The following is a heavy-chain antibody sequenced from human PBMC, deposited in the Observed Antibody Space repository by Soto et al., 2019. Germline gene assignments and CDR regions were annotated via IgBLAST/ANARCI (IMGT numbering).Heavy chain of an antibody. V-gene: IGHV4-38-2*01. CDR1: DSSINSNYY. CDR3: ARGLYGGNFDY. CDR2: IHHSGTT. J-gene: IGHJ4*02. Sequence: PSETLSLTCGVSDSSINSNYYWLWIRQPPGKGLEWIGAIHHSGTTYYTPSLKSRLTISMDMSKNHFSLRLTSVTAADTAVYYCARGLYGGNFDYSGQGTPVTVSS. D-gene: IGHD4-17*01.